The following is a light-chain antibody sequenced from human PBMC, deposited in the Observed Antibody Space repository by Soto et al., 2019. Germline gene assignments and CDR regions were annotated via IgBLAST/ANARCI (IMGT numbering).Light chain of an antibody. Sequence: DIQMTQSPSSLSASVGDRVTISCQASQDISNYLNWYQQKLGKAQKLLIYDASNLETGVTSRFSGSGSGTEFTLTVRSLQPDDFATYYCQQYDSYPSTFGQGTKVDIK. J-gene: IGKJ1*01. CDR3: QQYDSYPST. V-gene: IGKV1-33*01. CDR2: DAS. CDR1: QDISNY.